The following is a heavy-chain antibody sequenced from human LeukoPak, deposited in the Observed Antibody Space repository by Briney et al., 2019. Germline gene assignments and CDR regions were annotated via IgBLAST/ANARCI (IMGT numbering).Heavy chain of an antibody. CDR2: INTNTGNP. J-gene: IGHJ5*02. Sequence: ASVKVSCKASGGTFSSYAISWVRQAPGQGLEWMGWINTNTGNPTYAQGFTGRFVFSLDTSVSTAYLQISSLKAEDTAVYYCARDQGYSSSWYPRRAFDPWGQGTLVTVSS. CDR3: ARDQGYSSSWYPRRAFDP. D-gene: IGHD6-13*01. V-gene: IGHV7-4-1*02. CDR1: GGTFSSYA.